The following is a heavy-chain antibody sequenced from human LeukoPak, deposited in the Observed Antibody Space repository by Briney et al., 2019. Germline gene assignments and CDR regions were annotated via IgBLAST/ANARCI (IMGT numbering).Heavy chain of an antibody. Sequence: SQTLSLTCTVSGGSISSGSYYWSWIRQPAGKGLEWIGYISYSGATNYTPSLKSRVAIARDTSNNQFSLKLNSVTAADTAIYYCARARRDEYNRAYNWFDLWGQGTLVTVSS. CDR1: GGSISSGSYY. CDR3: ARARRDEYNRAYNWFDL. CDR2: ISYSGAT. D-gene: IGHD5-24*01. V-gene: IGHV4-61*10. J-gene: IGHJ5*02.